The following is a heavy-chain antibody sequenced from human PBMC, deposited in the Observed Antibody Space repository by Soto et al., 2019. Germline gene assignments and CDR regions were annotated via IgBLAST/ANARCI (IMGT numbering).Heavy chain of an antibody. CDR1: GYTFTSYA. Sequence: GASVKVSCKASGYTFTSYAMHWVRQAPGQRLEWMGWINAGNGNTKYSQKLQGRVTITRDTSASTAYMELSSLRSEDTAVYYCARETKITIFGVVTPSSMEVWGQGTTVTVSS. CDR2: INAGNGNT. CDR3: ARETKITIFGVVTPSSMEV. V-gene: IGHV1-3*01. J-gene: IGHJ6*02. D-gene: IGHD3-3*01.